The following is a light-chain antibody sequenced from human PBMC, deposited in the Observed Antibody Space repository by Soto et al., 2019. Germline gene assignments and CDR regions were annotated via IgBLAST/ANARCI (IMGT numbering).Light chain of an antibody. CDR2: AAS. J-gene: IGKJ2*01. CDR1: QSIDNF. V-gene: IGKV1-39*01. CDR3: QQSYSLPYT. Sequence: DIQMTQSPSSLPASVGDGVTITCRPSQSIDNFINWYQQKPGKAPNLLIYAASSLQSGVSSRFSGSGSGTDFTLTISSLQPEDSATYYCQQSYSLPYTFGQGTKVDIK.